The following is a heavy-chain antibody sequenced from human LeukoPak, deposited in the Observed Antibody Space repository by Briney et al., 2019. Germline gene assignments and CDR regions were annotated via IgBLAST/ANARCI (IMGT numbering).Heavy chain of an antibody. D-gene: IGHD7-27*01. V-gene: IGHV4-39*01. CDR3: ARLKTVDVHKKTNKWFDP. CDR1: GDSISSSSYY. J-gene: IGHJ5*02. CDR2: IHYSGST. Sequence: SETLSLTCTVSGDSISSSSYYWGWIRQPPGKGLEWIGSIHYSGSTYYNPSLKSRDTISVDTSKNQFSLKLTSVTAADTAIYYCARLKTVDVHKKTNKWFDPWGQGTLVTVSS.